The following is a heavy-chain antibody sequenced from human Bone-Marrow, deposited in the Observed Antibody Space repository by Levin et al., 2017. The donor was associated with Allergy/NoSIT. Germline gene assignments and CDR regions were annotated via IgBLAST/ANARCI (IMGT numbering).Heavy chain of an antibody. V-gene: IGHV3-15*01. CDR2: IKSQAAGGTT. CDR1: GLIFSNAW. Sequence: GGSLRLSCVASGLIFSNAWMHWLRQVPGKGLQWVGRIKSQAAGGTTHYAAPVKDRFTISRDDSKNTLFLQMDSLNTEDTALYYCSKEIQGGLDYWGQGTLVTVSS. CDR3: SKEIQGGLDY. J-gene: IGHJ4*02. D-gene: IGHD5-18*01.